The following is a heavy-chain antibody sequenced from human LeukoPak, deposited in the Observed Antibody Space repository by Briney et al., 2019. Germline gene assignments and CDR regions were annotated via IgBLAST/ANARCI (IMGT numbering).Heavy chain of an antibody. V-gene: IGHV3-30*03. Sequence: GVSLRLSCAASGFTFSNFDMHWVRQAPGEGLEWVAVISHDGSNKFYVDSVKGRFTISRDNSQNTLYLQMNRLRGEDTAVYYCARGGYYAMDVWGQGTTVTVSS. CDR3: ARGGYYAMDV. CDR1: GFTFSNFD. J-gene: IGHJ6*02. CDR2: ISHDGSNK.